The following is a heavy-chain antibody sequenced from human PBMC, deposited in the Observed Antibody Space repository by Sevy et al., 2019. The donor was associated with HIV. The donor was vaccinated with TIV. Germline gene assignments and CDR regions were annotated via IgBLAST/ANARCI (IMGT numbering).Heavy chain of an antibody. CDR3: AKDLATIVGDSFDI. D-gene: IGHD1-26*01. CDR2: ISGGDSST. CDR1: GFTFSTDA. J-gene: IGHJ3*02. Sequence: GGSLRLSCAASGFTFSTDAMSWVRQAPGKGLEWVSAISGGDSSTYYADSVKGRFTISRDNSKNTLYLQMNSLRAEDTAVYYCAKDLATIVGDSFDIWGQGTMVTVSS. V-gene: IGHV3-23*01.